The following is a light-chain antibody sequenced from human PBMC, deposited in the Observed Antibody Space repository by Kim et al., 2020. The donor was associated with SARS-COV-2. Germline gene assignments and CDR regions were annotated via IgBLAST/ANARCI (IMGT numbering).Light chain of an antibody. V-gene: IGLV4-69*01. Sequence: QPVLTQSPSASASPGASVKLTCTLSSRHIKYAIAWHQQQPQKGPRYLMKLNSDGSHNKGDGITDRFSGSSTGAARYLVISSLQSEDEADYYCQTWGTGIWVFGGGTQLTVL. J-gene: IGLJ3*02. CDR3: QTWGTGIWV. CDR2: LNSDGSH. CDR1: SRHIKYA.